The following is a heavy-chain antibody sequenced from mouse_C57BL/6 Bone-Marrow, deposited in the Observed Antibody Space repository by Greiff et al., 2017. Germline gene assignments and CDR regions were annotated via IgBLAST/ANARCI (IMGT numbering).Heavy chain of an antibody. D-gene: IGHD1-1*01. CDR1: GYSFTGYY. J-gene: IGHJ3*01. V-gene: IGHV1-31*01. Sequence: EVKLQESGPELVKPGASVKISCKASGYSFTGYYMHWVKQSHGNILDWIGYIYPYNGVSSYNQKFKGKATLTVDKSSSTAYMELRSLTSEDSAVYYCARKEDYGSSSWFAYWGQGTLVTVSA. CDR3: ARKEDYGSSSWFAY. CDR2: IYPYNGVS.